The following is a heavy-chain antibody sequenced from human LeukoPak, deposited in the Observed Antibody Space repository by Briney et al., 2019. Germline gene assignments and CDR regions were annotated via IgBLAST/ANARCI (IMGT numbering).Heavy chain of an antibody. J-gene: IGHJ4*02. Sequence: ASVKVSSKASGYTFTPYYMHWVRQAPGQGVEWMGWINANSGGTSYAQKFQCRVTMTRDTSISTAYMELSRLRSDDTAVYYCARGFYGSAYCGGDCFFYYWGQGSLVTVSS. CDR3: ARGFYGSAYCGGDCFFYY. V-gene: IGHV1-2*02. CDR2: INANSGGT. CDR1: GYTFTPYY. D-gene: IGHD2-21*02.